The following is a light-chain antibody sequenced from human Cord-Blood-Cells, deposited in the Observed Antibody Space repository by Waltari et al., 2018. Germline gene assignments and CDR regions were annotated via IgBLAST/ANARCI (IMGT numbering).Light chain of an antibody. V-gene: IGKV1-39*01. J-gene: IGKJ4*01. Sequence: DIQTTQSPPSLSASVADRVTITCRASQSISSYLNWYQQKPGKAPKLLIYAASSLQSGVPSRFSGSGSGTDFTLTISSLQPEDFATYYCQQSYSTPLTFGGGTKVEIK. CDR1: QSISSY. CDR3: QQSYSTPLT. CDR2: AAS.